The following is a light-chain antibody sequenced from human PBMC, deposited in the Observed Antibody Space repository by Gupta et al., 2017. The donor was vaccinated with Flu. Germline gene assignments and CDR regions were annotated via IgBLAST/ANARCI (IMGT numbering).Light chain of an antibody. CDR2: KVS. Sequence: DVVMTQPPLFLPVTLGQPASISCMSSQSLVYKDGITYLNCFQQRPGQSPRRLIYKVSTRDSGVPDRFSGSWSGTDFTLKISRVEAEDVGIYYCMQGTQWPYTFGQGTRLEIK. CDR3: MQGTQWPYT. CDR1: QSLVYKDGITY. V-gene: IGKV2-30*01. J-gene: IGKJ2*01.